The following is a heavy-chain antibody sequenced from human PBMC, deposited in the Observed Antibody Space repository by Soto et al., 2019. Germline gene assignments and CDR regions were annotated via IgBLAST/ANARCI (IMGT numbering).Heavy chain of an antibody. J-gene: IGHJ6*03. CDR3: ARDAGYCSGGSCYRPYYYMDV. V-gene: IGHV3-21*01. Sequence: GGSLRLSCAASGFTFSSYSMNWVRQAPGKGLEWVSSISSSSSYIYYADSVKGRFTISRDNAKNSLYLQMNSLRAEETAVYYCARDAGYCSGGSCYRPYYYMDVWGKGTTVTVSS. CDR1: GFTFSSYS. D-gene: IGHD2-15*01. CDR2: ISSSSSYI.